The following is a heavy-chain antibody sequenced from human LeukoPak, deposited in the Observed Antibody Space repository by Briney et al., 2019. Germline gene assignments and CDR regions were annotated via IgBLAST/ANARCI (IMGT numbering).Heavy chain of an antibody. CDR2: ISGSGGST. D-gene: IGHD3-22*01. CDR1: GFTFSSYS. V-gene: IGHV3-23*01. J-gene: IGHJ4*02. CDR3: AKATRGTYYYDSSGYYPNVYFDY. Sequence: GGSLRLSCAASGFTFSSYSMNWVRQAPGKGLEWVSAISGSGGSTYYADSVKGRFTISRDNSKNTLYLQMNSLRAEDTAVYYCAKATRGTYYYDSSGYYPNVYFDYWGQGTLVTVSS.